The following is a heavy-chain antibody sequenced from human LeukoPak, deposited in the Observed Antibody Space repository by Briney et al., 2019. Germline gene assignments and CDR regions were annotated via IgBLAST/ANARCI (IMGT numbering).Heavy chain of an antibody. CDR1: GGSISSYY. V-gene: IGHV4-59*01. J-gene: IGHJ4*02. CDR2: IYYSGST. Sequence: WETLSLTCTVSGGSISSYYWSWIRQPPGKGLEWIGYIYYSGSTNYNPSLKSRVTISVDTSKNQFSLKLSSVTAADTAVYYCARDRYDFWSGYYSDYWGQGTLVTVSS. CDR3: ARDRYDFWSGYYSDY. D-gene: IGHD3-3*01.